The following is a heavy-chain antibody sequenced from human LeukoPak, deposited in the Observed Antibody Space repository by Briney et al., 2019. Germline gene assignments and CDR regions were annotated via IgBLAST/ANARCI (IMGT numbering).Heavy chain of an antibody. J-gene: IGHJ3*02. D-gene: IGHD1-1*01. V-gene: IGHV4-61*02. CDR2: IYTSGST. CDR1: GGSISSGSYY. Sequence: PSQTLSLTCTVSGGSISSGSYYWSWIRQPAGKGLEWIGRIYTSGSTNYNPSLKSRVTISVDTSKNQFSLKLSSVTAADTALYYCAREPRGLVSTGSDAFDIWGQGTMVTVSS. CDR3: AREPRGLVSTGSDAFDI.